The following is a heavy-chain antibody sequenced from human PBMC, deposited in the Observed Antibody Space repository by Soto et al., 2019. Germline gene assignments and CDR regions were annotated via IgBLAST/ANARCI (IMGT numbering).Heavy chain of an antibody. CDR2: ISSSGSTI. CDR1: GFTFSAYY. CDR3: ARELVRGAWNTRD. Sequence: GGSLRLSFAASGFTFSAYYMIWIRQAPGKGLEWVSYISSSGSTIYYAYSVKGRFTISRDNAKNSLYLQMNRLIAEDTAGYYCARELVRGAWNTRDWGQGTLVTVSS. V-gene: IGHV3-11*01. D-gene: IGHD1-1*01. J-gene: IGHJ4*02.